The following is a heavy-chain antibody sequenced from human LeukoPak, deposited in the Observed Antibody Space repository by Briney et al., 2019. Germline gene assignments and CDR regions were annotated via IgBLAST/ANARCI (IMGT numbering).Heavy chain of an antibody. Sequence: SETLSLTCTVSGGSISSYYWSWIRQPPGKGLEWIGYIYYSGSTYYNPSLKSRVTISVDTSKNQFSLKLSSVTAADTAVYYCARQIVVVPAAINWFDPWGQGTLVTVSS. CDR2: IYYSGST. CDR1: GGSISSYY. D-gene: IGHD2-2*02. CDR3: ARQIVVVPAAINWFDP. V-gene: IGHV4-59*01. J-gene: IGHJ5*02.